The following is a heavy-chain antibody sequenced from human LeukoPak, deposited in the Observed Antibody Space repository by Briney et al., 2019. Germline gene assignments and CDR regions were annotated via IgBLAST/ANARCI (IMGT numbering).Heavy chain of an antibody. CDR3: AVLAAAGYYFDY. CDR2: IYTSGST. CDR1: GGSISSYY. D-gene: IGHD6-13*01. V-gene: IGHV4-4*07. J-gene: IGHJ4*02. Sequence: SETLSLTCTVSGGSISSYYWSWIRQPAGKGLEWIGRIYTSGSTNYNPSLKSRVTMSVDTSKNQFSPKLSSVTAADTAVYYCAVLAAAGYYFDYWGQGTLVTVSS.